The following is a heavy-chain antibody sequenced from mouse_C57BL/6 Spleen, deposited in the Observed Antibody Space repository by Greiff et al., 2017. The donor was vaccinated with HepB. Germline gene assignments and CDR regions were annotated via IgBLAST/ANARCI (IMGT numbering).Heavy chain of an antibody. D-gene: IGHD3-3*01. V-gene: IGHV1-55*01. CDR2: IYPGSGST. Sequence: QVQLQQPGAELVKPGASVKMSCKASGYTFTSYWITWVKQRPGQGLEWIGDIYPGSGSTNYNEKFKSKTTLTVDTSSSTAYMQLSRLTSEDSAVYYCERRGTAPWYFDDWGTGTTVTVSS. CDR1: GYTFTSYW. CDR3: ERRGTAPWYFDD. J-gene: IGHJ1*03.